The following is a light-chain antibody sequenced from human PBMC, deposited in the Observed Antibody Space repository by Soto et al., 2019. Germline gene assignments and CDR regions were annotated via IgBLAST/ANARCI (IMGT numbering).Light chain of an antibody. J-gene: IGKJ4*01. CDR2: DAS. V-gene: IGKV1-5*01. CDR3: QQYNSYSPLS. CDR1: QRIGSR. Sequence: DIQMTQSPSTLPASVGDRVTITCRASQRIGSRLAWYQQKPGKAPKLLIYDASRLESGVPSRFSGSGSGTAFILIISSLQPDDFASYYCQQYNSYSPLSFGGGTKVDIK.